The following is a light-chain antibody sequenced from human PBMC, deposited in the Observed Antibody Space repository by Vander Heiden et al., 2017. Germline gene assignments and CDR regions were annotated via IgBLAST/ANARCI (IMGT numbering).Light chain of an antibody. V-gene: IGKV3-11*01. CDR2: EAS. J-gene: IGKJ1*01. Sequence: EIVLTQSPATLSLSPGESATLSCRASQSVSSYLAWYQPKPGQAPRLLIYEASNRATGIPARCSGSGSGTDFTLTISRLEPEDFAVYYCQQRINGPPMFGQGTKVEIK. CDR1: QSVSSY. CDR3: QQRINGPPM.